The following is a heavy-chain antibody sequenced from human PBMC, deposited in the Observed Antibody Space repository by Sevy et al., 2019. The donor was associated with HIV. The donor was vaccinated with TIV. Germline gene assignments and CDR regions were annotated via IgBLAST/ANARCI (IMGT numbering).Heavy chain of an antibody. CDR1: GFPFSSYT. D-gene: IGHD6-13*01. V-gene: IGHV3-23*01. Sequence: GGSLRLSCAASGFPFSSYTMSWVRQAPGKGLEWVSAIRGSGGSTYYADSVKGRFTISRDTSKNTLYLQMNSLRAEDTALYYCAKVLIAADGTGYFQDWGQGTLVTVSS. CDR3: AKVLIAADGTGYFQD. CDR2: IRGSGGST. J-gene: IGHJ1*01.